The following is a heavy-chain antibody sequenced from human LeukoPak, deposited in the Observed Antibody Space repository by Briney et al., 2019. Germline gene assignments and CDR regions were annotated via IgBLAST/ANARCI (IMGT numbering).Heavy chain of an antibody. J-gene: IGHJ3*02. Sequence: GGSLRLSCAASGFTFSSYAMHWVRQAPGKGLEWVAVISYDGSNKYYADSVKGRFTISRDNSKNTLYLQMNSLRAEDTAVYYCARGEIQYYYDSSGYDAFDIWGQGTMVTVSS. CDR1: GFTFSSYA. CDR2: ISYDGSNK. CDR3: ARGEIQYYYDSSGYDAFDI. D-gene: IGHD3-22*01. V-gene: IGHV3-30-3*01.